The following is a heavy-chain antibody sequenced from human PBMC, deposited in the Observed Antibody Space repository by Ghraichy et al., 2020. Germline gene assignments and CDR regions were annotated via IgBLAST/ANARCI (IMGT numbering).Heavy chain of an antibody. J-gene: IGHJ4*02. D-gene: IGHD6-19*01. CDR2: VSGSGGTT. V-gene: IGHV3-23*01. CDR1: GFPFSTYA. CDR3: AKDGGDSGWYDFEY. Sequence: GGSLRLSCEVSGFPFSTYAMSWVRQAPGKGLEWVSVVSGSGGTTYYADSVKGRFTISRDISKNTLHLQMNSLRAEDTAVYYCAKDGGDSGWYDFEYWGQGTLVTVSS.